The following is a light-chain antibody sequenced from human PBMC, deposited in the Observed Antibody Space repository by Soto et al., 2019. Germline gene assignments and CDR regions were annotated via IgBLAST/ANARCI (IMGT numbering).Light chain of an antibody. J-gene: IGLJ1*01. Sequence: QSALTQPASVSGSPGQSITISCTGTSSDVGSYNLVSWYQQHPGKAPKLMIYEGSKRPSGVSNRFSGSKSGNTASLTISGVQAEDEADYYCCSYAGSSIPYVFGTGTKVTVL. CDR3: CSYAGSSIPYV. CDR2: EGS. V-gene: IGLV2-23*01. CDR1: SSDVGSYNL.